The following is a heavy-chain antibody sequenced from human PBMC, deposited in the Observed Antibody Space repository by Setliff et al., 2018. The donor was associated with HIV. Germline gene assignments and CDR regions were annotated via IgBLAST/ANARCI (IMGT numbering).Heavy chain of an antibody. Sequence: PGESLKISCAASGFTFSSYAMHWVRQAPGKGLEWVAVISYDGSNKYYADSVKGRFTISRDNLKKRVYLQMSSLRAEDTAVYFCARDTGQLVYYFDSWGQGTLVTVSS. J-gene: IGHJ4*02. CDR1: GFTFSSYA. V-gene: IGHV3-30*04. D-gene: IGHD6-6*01. CDR2: ISYDGSNK. CDR3: ARDTGQLVYYFDS.